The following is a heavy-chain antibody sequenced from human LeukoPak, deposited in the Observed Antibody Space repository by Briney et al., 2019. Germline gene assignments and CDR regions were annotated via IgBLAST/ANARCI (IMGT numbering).Heavy chain of an antibody. CDR3: ARNGVWDYYYYYMDV. CDR1: GFTFSSYW. V-gene: IGHV3-7*01. D-gene: IGHD2-8*01. Sequence: PGGSLRLSCAASGFTFSSYWMSWVRQAPGKGLEWVANIKQDGSEKYYVDSVKGRFTISRDNAKNSLYLQMNSLRAEDTAVYYCARNGVWDYYYYYMDVWGKGTTVTVSS. CDR2: IKQDGSEK. J-gene: IGHJ6*03.